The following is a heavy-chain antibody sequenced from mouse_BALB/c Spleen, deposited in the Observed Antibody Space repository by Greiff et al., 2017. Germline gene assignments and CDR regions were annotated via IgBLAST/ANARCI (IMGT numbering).Heavy chain of an antibody. CDR1: GYSITSGYS. V-gene: IGHV3-1*02. D-gene: IGHD3-2*02. CDR2: IHYSGST. CDR3: ARSGFAY. Sequence: EVQLQESGPELVKPSQSLSLTCTVTGYSITSGYSWHWIRQFQGNKLEWMGYIHYSGSTNYNPSLKSRISITRDTSKNQFFLQMNSVTTEDTATCYCARSGFAYWGQGTLVTVSA. J-gene: IGHJ3*01.